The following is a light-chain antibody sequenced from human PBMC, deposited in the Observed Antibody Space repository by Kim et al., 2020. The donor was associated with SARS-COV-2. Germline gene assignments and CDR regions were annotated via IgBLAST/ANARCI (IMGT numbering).Light chain of an antibody. CDR3: QVWDSSSVSGV. V-gene: IGLV3-21*04. Sequence: SYELTQPPSVSVAPGKTARITCGGYNIGSKSVHWYQQRPGQAPVLVIHFDSDRPSGIPERFSGSNSDNTATLTITRVDAGDEADYYCQVWDSSSVSGVFGGGTKLTVL. CDR1: NIGSKS. CDR2: FDS. J-gene: IGLJ3*02.